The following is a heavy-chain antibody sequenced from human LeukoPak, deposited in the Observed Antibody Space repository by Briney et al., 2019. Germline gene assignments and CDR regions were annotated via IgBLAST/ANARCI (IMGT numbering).Heavy chain of an antibody. J-gene: IGHJ2*01. V-gene: IGHV4-59*12. D-gene: IGHD4-17*01. CDR3: ARAGATVTTTWYFDL. CDR1: GGSISSYY. CDR2: IYHSGST. Sequence: SETLSLTCTVSGGSISSYYWSWIRQPPGKGLEWIGYIYHSGSTYYNPSLKSRVTISVDRSKNQFSLKLSSVTAADTAVYYCARAGATVTTTWYFDLWGRGTLVTVSS.